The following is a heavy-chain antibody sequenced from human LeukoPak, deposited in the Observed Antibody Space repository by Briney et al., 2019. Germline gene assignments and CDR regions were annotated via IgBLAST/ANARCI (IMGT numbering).Heavy chain of an antibody. D-gene: IGHD3-9*01. Sequence: PSETLSLTCTVSGGSISSSSYYWGWIRQPPGKGLEWIGSIYYSGSTYYNPSLKSRVTISVDTSKNQFSLKLSSVTAADTAVYYCAKAPYYDIYGMDVWGQGTTVTVSS. CDR2: IYYSGST. J-gene: IGHJ6*02. CDR3: AKAPYYDIYGMDV. CDR1: GGSISSSSYY. V-gene: IGHV4-39*07.